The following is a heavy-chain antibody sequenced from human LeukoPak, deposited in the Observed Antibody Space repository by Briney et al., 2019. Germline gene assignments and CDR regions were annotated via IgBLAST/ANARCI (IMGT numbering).Heavy chain of an antibody. D-gene: IGHD6-19*01. J-gene: IGHJ4*02. CDR1: GGSISSHY. Sequence: SETLSLTRRVAGGSISSHYCSWIRQPPGKVLEGIGYIYYSGSTKFTPSLKSRVTISVDTSKAQCALKLSSGTAADTAVYYCARGYSSVVYWGQGTLVTVSS. CDR2: IYYSGST. CDR3: ARGYSSVVY. V-gene: IGHV4-59*08.